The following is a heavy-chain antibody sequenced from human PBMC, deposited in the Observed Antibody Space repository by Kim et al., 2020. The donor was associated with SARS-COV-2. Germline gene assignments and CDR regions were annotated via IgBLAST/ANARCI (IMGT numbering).Heavy chain of an antibody. D-gene: IGHD3-9*01. J-gene: IGHJ4*02. CDR2: IYYSGST. CDR3: ARHGGVLRYFDWLSKAGYFAY. CDR1: GGSISSSSYY. Sequence: SETLSLTCTVSGGSISSSSYYWGWIRQPPGKGLEWIGSIYYSGSTYYNPSLKSRVTISVDTSKNQFSLKLSSVTAADTAVYYCARHGGVLRYFDWLSKAGYFAYWGQGTLVTVSS. V-gene: IGHV4-39*01.